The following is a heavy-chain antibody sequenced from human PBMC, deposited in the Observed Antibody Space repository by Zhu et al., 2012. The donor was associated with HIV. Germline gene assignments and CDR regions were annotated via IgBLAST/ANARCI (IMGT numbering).Heavy chain of an antibody. D-gene: IGHD3-10*01. CDR3: ASSFTWFGESSEAGYYFDY. Sequence: QVQLQQWGAGLLKPSETLSLTCAVYGGSFSGYYWSWIRQPPGKGLEWIGEINHSGSTNYNPSLKSRLTMSVDTSKNQFSLKLSSVTAADTAVYYCASSFTWFGESSEAGYYFDYWGQGTLVTVSS. J-gene: IGHJ4*02. V-gene: IGHV4-34*01. CDR2: INHSGST. CDR1: GGSFSGYY.